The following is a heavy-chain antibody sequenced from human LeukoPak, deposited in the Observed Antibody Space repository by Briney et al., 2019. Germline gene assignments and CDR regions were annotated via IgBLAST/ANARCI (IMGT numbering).Heavy chain of an antibody. CDR3: ARDASIYDSSAYYYFW. D-gene: IGHD3-22*01. CDR2: IIHIFGTA. J-gene: IGHJ4*02. Sequence: SVKDSCKASGGTFIRYAISWVRQAPGQGLEWMGRIIHIFGTANYAQKFQGRVTITADESSSTAYMELSSLRSEDTAVYYCARDASIYDSSAYYYFWWGQGTLVTVSS. V-gene: IGHV1-69*13. CDR1: GGTFIRYA.